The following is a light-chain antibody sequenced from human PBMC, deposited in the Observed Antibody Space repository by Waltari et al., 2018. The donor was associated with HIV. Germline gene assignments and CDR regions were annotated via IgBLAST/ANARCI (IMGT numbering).Light chain of an antibody. J-gene: IGLJ3*02. V-gene: IGLV1-44*01. CDR3: AAWDGGLRGWV. CDR1: RADIGTNT. CDR2: NDN. Sequence: QSVLTQSPSASGMSGQGVTISCSGSRADIGTNTVNWYQQLPGTAPKLLISNDNHRPSGVPDRFSGSKSGTSASLAISGLQFEDEADYYCAAWDGGLRGWVFGGGTKLTVL.